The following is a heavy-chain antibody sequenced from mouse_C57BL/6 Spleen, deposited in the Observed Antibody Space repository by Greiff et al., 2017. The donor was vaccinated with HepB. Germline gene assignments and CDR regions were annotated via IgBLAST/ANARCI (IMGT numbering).Heavy chain of an antibody. CDR2: IYPRSGNT. CDR1: GYTFTSYG. CDR3: ARTYYDYDRYYFDY. D-gene: IGHD2-4*01. J-gene: IGHJ2*01. V-gene: IGHV1-81*01. Sequence: QVQLKQSGAELARPGASVKLSCKASGYTFTSYGISWVKQRTGQGLEWIGEIYPRSGNTYYNEKFKGKATLTADKSSSTAYMELRSLTSEDSAVYFCARTYYDYDRYYFDYWGQGTTLTVSS.